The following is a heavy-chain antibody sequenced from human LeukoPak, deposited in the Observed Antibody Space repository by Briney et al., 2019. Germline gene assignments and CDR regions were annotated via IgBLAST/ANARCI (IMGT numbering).Heavy chain of an antibody. CDR3: AKDRGFSGYDLTDY. D-gene: IGHD5-12*01. V-gene: IGHV3-23*01. CDR2: ISGSGGST. Sequence: GGSLRLSCAASGFTFSSYAMSWVRKAPGKGLEWVSAISGSGGSTYYADSVKGRFTISRDNSKNTLYLQTNSLRAEDTAVYYCAKDRGFSGYDLTDYWGQGTLVTVSS. CDR1: GFTFSSYA. J-gene: IGHJ4*02.